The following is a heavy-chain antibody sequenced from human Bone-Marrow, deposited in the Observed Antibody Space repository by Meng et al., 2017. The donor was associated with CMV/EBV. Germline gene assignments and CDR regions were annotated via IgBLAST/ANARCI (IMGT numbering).Heavy chain of an antibody. J-gene: IGHJ6*02. CDR3: ARGHQLLSGSYYYYGMDV. D-gene: IGHD2-2*01. V-gene: IGHV3-7*01. Sequence: GESLKISCAASGFTFSSYWMSWVRQAPGKGLEWVANIKQDGSEKYYVDSVKGRFTISRDNSKNTLYLQMNSLRAEDTAVYYCARGHQLLSGSYYYYGMDVWGQGTTVTVSS. CDR1: GFTFSSYW. CDR2: IKQDGSEK.